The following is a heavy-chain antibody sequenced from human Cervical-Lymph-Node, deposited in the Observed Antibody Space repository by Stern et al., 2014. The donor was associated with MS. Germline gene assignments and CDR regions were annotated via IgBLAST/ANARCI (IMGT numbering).Heavy chain of an antibody. CDR3: ARGRAEQQLHWFDP. V-gene: IGHV4-34*01. D-gene: IGHD6-13*01. Sequence: QVQLQQWGAGLLKPSETLSLTCAVYGGSFSGYYWSWIRQPPGKGLEWIGEINHSGSTNYNPSLKSRVTISVDTSKNQFSLKLSSVTAADTAVYYCARGRAEQQLHWFDPWGQGTLVTVSS. CDR1: GGSFSGYY. J-gene: IGHJ5*02. CDR2: INHSGST.